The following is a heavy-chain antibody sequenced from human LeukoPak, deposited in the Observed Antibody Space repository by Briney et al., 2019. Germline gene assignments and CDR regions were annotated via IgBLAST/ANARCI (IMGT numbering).Heavy chain of an antibody. D-gene: IGHD5-24*01. CDR1: GFTFSSYW. Sequence: PGGSLRLSCAASGFTFSSYWMSWVRQAPGKGLEWVSSISSSSSYIYYADSVKGRFTISRDNAKNSLYLQMNSLRAEDTAVYYCARDGYNSAGGWFDPWGQGTLVTVSS. CDR2: ISSSSSYI. V-gene: IGHV3-21*01. J-gene: IGHJ5*02. CDR3: ARDGYNSAGGWFDP.